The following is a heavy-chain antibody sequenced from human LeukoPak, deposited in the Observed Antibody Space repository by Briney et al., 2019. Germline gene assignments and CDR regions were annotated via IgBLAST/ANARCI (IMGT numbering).Heavy chain of an antibody. CDR1: GGSFSDYL. Sequence: PSETLSLTCAVYGGSFSDYLWTWIRQTPGKGLEWIGDITHSGSTNYNPSLKSRVTISVDTSKNQFSLKLTSVTAADTAVYHCARGAPGYWGQATLVTVSP. V-gene: IGHV4-34*01. CDR2: ITHSGST. CDR3: ARGAPGY. J-gene: IGHJ4*02.